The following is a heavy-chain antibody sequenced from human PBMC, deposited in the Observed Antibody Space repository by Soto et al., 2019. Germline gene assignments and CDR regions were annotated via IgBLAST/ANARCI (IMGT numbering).Heavy chain of an antibody. CDR3: AKSLREWSTTLGAFDI. CDR2: ISGSGGST. Sequence: EVQLLESGGGLVQPGGSLRLSCAASGFTFSSYAMSWVRQAPGKGLEWVSAISGSGGSTYYADSVKGRFTISRDNSKNTLYLQMNSLRAEDTAVYYCAKSLREWSTTLGAFDIWGQGTMVTVSS. D-gene: IGHD2-8*01. V-gene: IGHV3-23*01. J-gene: IGHJ3*02. CDR1: GFTFSSYA.